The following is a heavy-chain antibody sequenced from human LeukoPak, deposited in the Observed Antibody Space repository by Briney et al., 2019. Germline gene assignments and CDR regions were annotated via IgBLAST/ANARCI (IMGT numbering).Heavy chain of an antibody. J-gene: IGHJ6*04. CDR2: IIPIFGTA. D-gene: IGHD2-15*01. Sequence: ASVKVSCKASGGTFSSYAISWVRQAPGQGLEWMGGIIPIFGTANYAQKFQGRVTITADESTSTAYMELSSLRSDDTAVYYCARRGGGYYGMDVWGKGTTVTDSS. CDR3: ARRGGGYYGMDV. V-gene: IGHV1-69*13. CDR1: GGTFSSYA.